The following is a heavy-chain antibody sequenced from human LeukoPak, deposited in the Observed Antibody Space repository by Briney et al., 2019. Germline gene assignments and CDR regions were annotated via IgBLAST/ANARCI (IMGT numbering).Heavy chain of an antibody. V-gene: IGHV3-30*18. CDR1: GFSFNNYG. Sequence: GRSLRLSCAASGFSFNNYGMHWVRQAPGKGLEWVALIFDDGSDKYYADSVKGRFTISRDNSENTLYLQMNGLRAEDTAVYYCAKDHCGSDCYGLYFDYWGQGTLVTVSS. CDR3: AKDHCGSDCYGLYFDY. CDR2: IFDDGSDK. J-gene: IGHJ4*02. D-gene: IGHD2-21*02.